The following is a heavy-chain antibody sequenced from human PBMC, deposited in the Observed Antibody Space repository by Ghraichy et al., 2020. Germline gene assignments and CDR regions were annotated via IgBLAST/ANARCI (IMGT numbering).Heavy chain of an antibody. J-gene: IGHJ5*02. D-gene: IGHD6-13*01. Sequence: ALRLSCTASGFTFGDYAMSWVRQAPGKGLEWVGFIRSKTYGGTTEYAASVKGRFTISRDDSKSIAYLQMNSLKTEDTAVYYCTKALAGNWFDPWGQGTLVTVSS. CDR1: GFTFGDYA. CDR2: IRSKTYGGTT. CDR3: TKALAGNWFDP. V-gene: IGHV3-49*04.